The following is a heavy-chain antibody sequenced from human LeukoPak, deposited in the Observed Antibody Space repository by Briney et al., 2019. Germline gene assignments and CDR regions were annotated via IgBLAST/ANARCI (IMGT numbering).Heavy chain of an antibody. V-gene: IGHV4-59*01. CDR3: ARDLLDYNNMGCFDP. CDR1: GGSISRYY. Sequence: SETLSLTCIVSGGSISRYYWSWIRQPPGKGLEWIGYIYYSGSTIYNPSLKSRVTISVDTSKNQFSLHLSSVTAADTPVYYCARDLLDYNNMGCFDPWGQGTLVTVSS. D-gene: IGHD4-11*01. J-gene: IGHJ5*02. CDR2: IYYSGST.